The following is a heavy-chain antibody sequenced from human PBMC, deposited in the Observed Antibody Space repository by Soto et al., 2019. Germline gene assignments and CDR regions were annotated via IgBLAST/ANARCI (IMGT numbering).Heavy chain of an antibody. Sequence: LSLTCTVSGGSISSGDYYWSWIRQPPVKGLEWIGYIYYSGSTYYNPSLKSRVTISVDTSKNQFSLKLCAVTAADTAVYYCARVERYCTSTSCQTSGPCGQGTLVTVSS. V-gene: IGHV4-30-4*01. J-gene: IGHJ5*02. CDR3: ARVERYCTSTSCQTSGP. D-gene: IGHD2-2*01. CDR2: IYYSGST. CDR1: GGSISSGDYY.